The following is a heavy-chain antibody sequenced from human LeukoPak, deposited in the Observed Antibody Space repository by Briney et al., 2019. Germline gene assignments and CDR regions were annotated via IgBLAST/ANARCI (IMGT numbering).Heavy chain of an antibody. Sequence: PGGSLRLSCAASGFTVSSNYMSWVRQAPGKGLEWVSVIYSGGSTYYADSVKGRFTISRDNSKNTLYLQMNSLRAEDTAVYYCAREGPAMVRWYFDLWGRGTLVTVSS. CDR2: IYSGGST. D-gene: IGHD5-18*01. V-gene: IGHV3-53*01. CDR3: AREGPAMVRWYFDL. J-gene: IGHJ2*01. CDR1: GFTVSSNY.